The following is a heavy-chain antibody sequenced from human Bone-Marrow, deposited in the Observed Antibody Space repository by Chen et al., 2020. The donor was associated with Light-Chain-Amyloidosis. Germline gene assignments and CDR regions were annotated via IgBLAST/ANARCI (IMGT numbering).Heavy chain of an antibody. J-gene: IGHJ4*02. CDR2: ISSSISPI. CDR1: GFTFSSYS. Sequence: EVQLVESGGGLVQPGGSLRLSCAASGFTFSSYSMNWVRQAPGKGLEWVSYISSSISPISYAASVKARFTISRDNAKNSLFRQMNSLGAEDTAVFYCARDPSDYYYGSGSYYFDYWGQGTLVTVSS. CDR3: ARDPSDYYYGSGSYYFDY. V-gene: IGHV3-48*01. D-gene: IGHD3-10*01.